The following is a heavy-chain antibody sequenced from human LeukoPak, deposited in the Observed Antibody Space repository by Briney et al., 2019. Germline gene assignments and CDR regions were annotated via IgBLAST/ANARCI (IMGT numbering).Heavy chain of an antibody. CDR1: GDTFNSHT. CDR3: ARVPVLYGMDV. D-gene: IGHD4/OR15-4a*01. V-gene: IGHV1-69*02. CDR2: IIPILGIA. Sequence: SVKVSCKVSGDTFNSHTINWVRQAPGQGLEWMGRIIPILGIANYAQKFQGRVTITADKSTSTAYMELSSLRSEDTAVYYCARVPVLYGMDVWGQGTTVTVSS. J-gene: IGHJ6*02.